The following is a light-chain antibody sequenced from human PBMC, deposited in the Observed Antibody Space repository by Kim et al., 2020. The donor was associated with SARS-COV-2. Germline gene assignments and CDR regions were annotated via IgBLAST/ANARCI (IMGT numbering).Light chain of an antibody. Sequence: APGKTATITCGGDNIGRKSVPWYQQKAGQAPVLVVSDDSDRPSGIPERFSGSNPGTTATLTISRVEAGDEADYYCQVWDSPSDQVIFGGGTQLTVL. V-gene: IGLV3-21*03. CDR3: QVWDSPSDQVI. CDR1: NIGRKS. CDR2: DDS. J-gene: IGLJ2*01.